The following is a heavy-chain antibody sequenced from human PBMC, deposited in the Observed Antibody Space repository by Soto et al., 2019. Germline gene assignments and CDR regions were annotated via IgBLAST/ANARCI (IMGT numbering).Heavy chain of an antibody. D-gene: IGHD6-13*01. J-gene: IGHJ3*02. V-gene: IGHV4-59*12. CDR1: AGSISNYY. Sequence: SETLSLTCTVSAGSISNYYWSWIRQPPGKGLEWIGCIYHSGSTYYNPSLKSRVAISVDTSKIQFSLELSSVTAADTAVYYCARDISWYGHAFDIWGQGTMVTVSS. CDR2: IYHSGST. CDR3: ARDISWYGHAFDI.